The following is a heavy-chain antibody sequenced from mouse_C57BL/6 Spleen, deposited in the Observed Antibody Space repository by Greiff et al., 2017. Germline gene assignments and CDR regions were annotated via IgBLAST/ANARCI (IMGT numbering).Heavy chain of an antibody. CDR1: GYTFTSYW. D-gene: IGHD1-1*01. Sequence: QQSCKASGYTFTSYWMHWVKQRPGQGLEWIGEIDPSDSYTNYNQKFKGKSTLTVDKSSSTAYMQLSSLTSEASAVYYCARFYYYGSSYVFDDWGQGTTLSAAS. CDR2: IDPSDSYT. V-gene: IGHV1-69*01. CDR3: ARFYYYGSSYVFDD. J-gene: IGHJ2*01.